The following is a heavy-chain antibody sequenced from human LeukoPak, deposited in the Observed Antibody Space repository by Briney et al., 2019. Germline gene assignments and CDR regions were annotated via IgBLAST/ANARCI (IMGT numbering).Heavy chain of an antibody. CDR1: GGSMTSSSHY. CDR2: ISYSGRT. J-gene: IGHJ6*02. V-gene: IGHV4-39*07. CDR3: ARDPYQLLSYYYGMDV. D-gene: IGHD2-2*01. Sequence: SETLSLTCTVSGGSMTSSSHYWGWIRQPPGKGLEWIVIISYSGRTYYNPSLKSRVTISVDTSKNQFSLKLSSVTAADTAVYYCARDPYQLLSYYYGMDVWGQGTTVTVSS.